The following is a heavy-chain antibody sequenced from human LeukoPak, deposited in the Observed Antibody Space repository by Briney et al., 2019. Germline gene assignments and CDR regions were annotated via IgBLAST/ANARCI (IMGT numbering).Heavy chain of an antibody. V-gene: IGHV3-23*01. D-gene: IGHD7-27*01. J-gene: IGHJ4*02. CDR1: GFSFSIYA. Sequence: PGRSLRLSCAASGFSFSIYAVSWVRQAPGKGLEWVSGISDGGSRTYYADSVKGRFTISRDDSKNTLYLQMNSLRAEDTAVYYCAKVQLGIGIDYWGQGTLVTVSS. CDR3: AKVQLGIGIDY. CDR2: ISDGGSRT.